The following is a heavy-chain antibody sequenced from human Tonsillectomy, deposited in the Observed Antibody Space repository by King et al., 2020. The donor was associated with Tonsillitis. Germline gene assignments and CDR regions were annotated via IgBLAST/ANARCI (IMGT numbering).Heavy chain of an antibody. CDR2: ISGSGGST. CDR1: GFTFSSYA. D-gene: IGHD3-22*01. V-gene: IGHV3-23*04. J-gene: IGHJ3*02. CDR3: AKDPYYYDSSGYYYNAFDI. Sequence: EVQLVESGGGLVQPGGSLRLSCAASGFTFSSYAMSCVRQAPGKGLEWVSAISGSGGSTYYADSVKGRFTISRDNSKNTLYLQMNSLRAEDTAVYYVAKDPYYYDSSGYYYNAFDIWGQGTMVTVSS.